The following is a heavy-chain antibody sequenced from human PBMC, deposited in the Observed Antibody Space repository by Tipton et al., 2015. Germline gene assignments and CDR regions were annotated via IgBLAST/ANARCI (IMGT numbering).Heavy chain of an antibody. CDR2: FFHSGNT. D-gene: IGHD4-17*01. CDR1: SDSINKYY. Sequence: TLSLTCTVSSDSINKYYWSWIRQPPGKGLEWIGSFFHSGNTFHNPSLRSRVIISVDMSKNQISLTVTSVTAADTAVYYCARSRYTVTPDSWGQGTLVTVSS. V-gene: IGHV4-38-2*02. J-gene: IGHJ4*02. CDR3: ARSRYTVTPDS.